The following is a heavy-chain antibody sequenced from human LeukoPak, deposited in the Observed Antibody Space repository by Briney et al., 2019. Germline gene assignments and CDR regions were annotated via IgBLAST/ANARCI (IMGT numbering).Heavy chain of an antibody. Sequence: TPSETLSLTCAVYGGSFSGYYWSWIRQPPGKGLEWIGEINHSGSTNYNPSLKSRVTISVDTSKNQFSLKLSSVTAADTAVYYCARDVKLYYYDSSGYYYYYYMDVWGKGTTVTVSS. J-gene: IGHJ6*03. V-gene: IGHV4-34*01. CDR3: ARDVKLYYYDSSGYYYYYYMDV. D-gene: IGHD3-22*01. CDR2: INHSGST. CDR1: GGSFSGYY.